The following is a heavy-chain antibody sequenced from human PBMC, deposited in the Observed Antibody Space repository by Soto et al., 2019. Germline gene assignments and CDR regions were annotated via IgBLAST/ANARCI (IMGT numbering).Heavy chain of an antibody. CDR2: IYYSGST. Sequence: SETLSLTCTVSGGSISSSSYYWGWIRQPPGKGLEWIGSIYYSGSTYYNPSLKSRVTISVDTSKNQFSLKLSSVTAADTAVYYCARQVGSGWKNDYWGQGTLVTVSS. V-gene: IGHV4-39*01. CDR3: ARQVGSGWKNDY. J-gene: IGHJ4*02. D-gene: IGHD6-19*01. CDR1: GGSISSSSYY.